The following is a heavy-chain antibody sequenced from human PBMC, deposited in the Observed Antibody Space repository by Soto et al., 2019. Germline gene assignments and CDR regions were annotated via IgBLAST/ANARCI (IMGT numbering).Heavy chain of an antibody. V-gene: IGHV4-30-2*01. Sequence: QLQLQESGSGLVKPSQTLSLTCAVSGGSISSGGYAWSWIRQPPGKGLEWIGYSYHSGSNYCNPSLESRVTLSVDRSKNQFSLKLRSVTAADTAVYYCAAGGGLPRYYWGQGTLVTVSS. D-gene: IGHD5-12*01. CDR2: SYHSGSN. J-gene: IGHJ4*02. CDR3: AAGGGLPRYY. CDR1: GGSISSGGYA.